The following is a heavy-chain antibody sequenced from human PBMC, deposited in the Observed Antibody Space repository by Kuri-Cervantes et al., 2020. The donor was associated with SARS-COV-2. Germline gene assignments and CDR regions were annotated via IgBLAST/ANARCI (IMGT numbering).Heavy chain of an antibody. CDR2: INSDGSST. V-gene: IGHV3-74*01. D-gene: IGHD2-15*01. CDR1: VFTFSSYW. J-gene: IGHJ4*02. CDR3: ASVCSGGSCYRY. Sequence: GESLKISCAASVFTFSSYWMHWVRHAPGKGLVWVSRINSDGSSTSYADSVKGQFTISRDNAKNTLYMQMNSLRAEDTAVYYCASVCSGGSCYRYWGQGTLVTVSS.